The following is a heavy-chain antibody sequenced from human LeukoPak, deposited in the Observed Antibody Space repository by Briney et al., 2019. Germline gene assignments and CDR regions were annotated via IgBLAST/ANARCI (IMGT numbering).Heavy chain of an antibody. D-gene: IGHD1-20*01. J-gene: IGHJ4*02. V-gene: IGHV3-21*01. Sequence: GGSLRLSCAASGFTFSSHSMDWVRQAPGKGLEFVSSISHNFNTYYADSVRGRFIISRDNAKNSLYLQMNNLRVEDTAVYYCARETHTWNQLPLDYWGQGTLVTVSS. CDR1: GFTFSSHS. CDR3: ARETHTWNQLPLDY. CDR2: ISHNFNT.